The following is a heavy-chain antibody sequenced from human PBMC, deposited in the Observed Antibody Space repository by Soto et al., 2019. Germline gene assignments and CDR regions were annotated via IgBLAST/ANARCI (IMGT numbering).Heavy chain of an antibody. V-gene: IGHV4-34*01. D-gene: IGHD3-3*01. CDR1: GGSFTGYY. CDR3: ASTSSIGAIFGVAPYHFDY. J-gene: IGHJ4*02. Sequence: SETLSLTCAVYGGSFTGYYWSWIRQPPGKGLEWIGEINHSGSTNYNPSLKSRVTISADKSKNQFSLKLSSVTAADTAVYYCASTSSIGAIFGVAPYHFDYWSQGTLVTVSS. CDR2: INHSGST.